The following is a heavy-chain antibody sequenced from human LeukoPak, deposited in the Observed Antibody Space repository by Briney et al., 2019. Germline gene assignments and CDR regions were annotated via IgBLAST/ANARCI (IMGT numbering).Heavy chain of an antibody. D-gene: IGHD2-15*01. J-gene: IGHJ4*02. V-gene: IGHV3-66*01. Sequence: PGGSLRLSCAASGFTVTNNDMNWVRQAPGKGLEWVSVITSGGSTYFADSAKGRFTVSRDNSKNTLSLQMNSLRVEDTAVYYCARDLISGPATHDSWGQGALVTVSS. CDR2: ITSGGST. CDR3: ARDLISGPATHDS. CDR1: GFTVTNND.